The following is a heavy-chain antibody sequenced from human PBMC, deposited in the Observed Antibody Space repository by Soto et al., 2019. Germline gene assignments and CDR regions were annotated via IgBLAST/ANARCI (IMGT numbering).Heavy chain of an antibody. Sequence: QLQLQESGPGLVKPSETLSLTCTVSGGSISSSSYYWGWIRQPPGKGLEWIGSIYYSGSTYYNPSLKSRVTISVDTSKNQFSLKLSSVTAADTAVYYCARRWAAAGTAPAFDIWGQGTMVTVSS. J-gene: IGHJ3*02. V-gene: IGHV4-39*01. D-gene: IGHD6-13*01. CDR2: IYYSGST. CDR3: ARRWAAAGTAPAFDI. CDR1: GGSISSSSYY.